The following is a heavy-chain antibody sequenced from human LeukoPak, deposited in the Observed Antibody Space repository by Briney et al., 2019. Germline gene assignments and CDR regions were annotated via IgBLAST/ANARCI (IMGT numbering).Heavy chain of an antibody. Sequence: SETLSLTCTVSGGSISSSSSYWGWIRQPPGKGLEWIGSIYYSGSTYYNPSLKSRVTISVDTSKNQFSLKLSSVTAADTAVYYCARQKGILTGYYSFDYWGQGTLVTVSS. D-gene: IGHD3-9*01. V-gene: IGHV4-39*01. CDR1: GGSISSSSSY. CDR2: IYYSGST. J-gene: IGHJ4*02. CDR3: ARQKGILTGYYSFDY.